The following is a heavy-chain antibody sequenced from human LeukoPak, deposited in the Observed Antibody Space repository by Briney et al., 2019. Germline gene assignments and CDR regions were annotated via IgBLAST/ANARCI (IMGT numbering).Heavy chain of an antibody. V-gene: IGHV3-7*01. CDR2: IKQDGSEK. D-gene: IGHD1-20*01. CDR3: ARDAPGIAGDAFDI. CDR1: GFTFSSYW. Sequence: GGSLRLSCAASGFTFSSYWMSWVRQAPGKGLEWVANIKQDGSEKYYVDSVKGRFTISRDNAKNSLYLQMNSLRAEDTAVYYCARDAPGIAGDAFDIWGQGTMVTVSS. J-gene: IGHJ3*02.